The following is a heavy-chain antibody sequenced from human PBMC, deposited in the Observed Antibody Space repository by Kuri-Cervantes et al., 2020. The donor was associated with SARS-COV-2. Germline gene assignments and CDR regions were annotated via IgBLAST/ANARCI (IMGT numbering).Heavy chain of an antibody. CDR1: GGSISSYY. CDR3: ARLGCSGGSCYRKRSWYFDL. CDR2: IYYSGST. V-gene: IGHV4-59*12. J-gene: IGHJ2*01. Sequence: GSLRLSCTVSGGSISSYYWSWIRQPPGKGLEWIGYIYYSGSTNYNPSLKSRVTISVDTSKNQFSLKLSSVTAADTAVYYCARLGCSGGSCYRKRSWYFDLWGRGTLVTVSS. D-gene: IGHD2-15*01.